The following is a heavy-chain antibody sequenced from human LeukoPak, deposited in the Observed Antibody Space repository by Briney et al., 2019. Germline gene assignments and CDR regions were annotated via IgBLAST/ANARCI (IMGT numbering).Heavy chain of an antibody. J-gene: IGHJ6*03. Sequence: GGSLTLSCAASRFSFSSYAMTWVRQAPGKGLEWVSGISGRGGTTYYADSVKGRFTISRDNAKNTLYLQMNSLRAEDTAVYYCAKGARYSGYDSSYGDYVHYYYMDVWGKGTTVTVSS. V-gene: IGHV3-23*01. CDR2: ISGRGGTT. CDR3: AKGARYSGYDSSYGDYVHYYYMDV. D-gene: IGHD5-12*01. CDR1: RFSFSSYA.